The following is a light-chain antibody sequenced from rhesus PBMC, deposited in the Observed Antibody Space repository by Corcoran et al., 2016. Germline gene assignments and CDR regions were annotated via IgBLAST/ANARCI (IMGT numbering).Light chain of an antibody. CDR1: QSVSSY. V-gene: IGKV3-31*02. J-gene: IGKJ2*01. CDR2: GAS. CDR3: QKYSSSPYS. Sequence: EIVMTQSPATLSLSPGETATISCRTSQSVSSYLAWYQQKPGQAPRLLIYGASSRAPGIPDRFSGSGSGTEFTLTISSLEPEDFAVYYCQKYSSSPYSFGQGTKVEIK.